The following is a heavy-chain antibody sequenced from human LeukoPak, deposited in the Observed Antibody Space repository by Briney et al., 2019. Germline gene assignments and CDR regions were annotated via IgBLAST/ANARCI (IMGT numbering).Heavy chain of an antibody. CDR1: GFTFSSYS. V-gene: IGHV3-21*01. D-gene: IGHD4-11*01. Sequence: GGSLRLSCAASGFTFSSYSMNWVRQAPGKGLEWVSSSSSSSSYIYYADSVKGRFTISRDNAKNSLYLQMNSLRAEDTAVYYCARDWIGAYSNDQHYYYGMDVWGQGTTVTVSS. J-gene: IGHJ6*02. CDR2: SSSSSSYI. CDR3: ARDWIGAYSNDQHYYYGMDV.